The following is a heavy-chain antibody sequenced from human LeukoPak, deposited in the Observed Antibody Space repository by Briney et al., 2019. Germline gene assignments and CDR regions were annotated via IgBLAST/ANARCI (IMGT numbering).Heavy chain of an antibody. Sequence: SETLSLTCTVSGGSIISSDYNWGWVRQPPGKGLEWVVTISYSGNTDYNPSLRSRVTISVDTSKNQFSLKLSSVTAADAAVYYCASLRFWAFDYWGQGTRVTVSS. CDR3: ASLRFWAFDY. V-gene: IGHV4-39*07. CDR2: ISYSGNT. J-gene: IGHJ4*02. CDR1: GGSIISSDYN. D-gene: IGHD3-3*01.